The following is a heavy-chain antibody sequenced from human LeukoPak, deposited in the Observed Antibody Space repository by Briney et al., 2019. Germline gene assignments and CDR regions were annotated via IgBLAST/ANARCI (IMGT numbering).Heavy chain of an antibody. D-gene: IGHD2-2*01. CDR1: GGSISSSNYY. V-gene: IGHV4-39*01. Sequence: PSVTLSLTCTVSGGSISSSNYYWGWIRQPPGKGLEWIGSIYYSGSTYYNPSLKSRVTISVDTSKNQFSLKLSSVTAADTAVYYCARQLVVVVPGEFDYWGQGTLVTVSS. CDR2: IYYSGST. CDR3: ARQLVVVVPGEFDY. J-gene: IGHJ4*02.